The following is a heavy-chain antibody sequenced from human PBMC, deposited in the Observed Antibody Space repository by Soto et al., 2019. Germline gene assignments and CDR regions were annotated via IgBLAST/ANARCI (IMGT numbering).Heavy chain of an antibody. Sequence: ASVKVSCKASGYTFTGYYMHWVRQAPGQGLEWMGWINPNSGGTNYAQKFQGWVTMTRDTSISTAYMELSRLRSDDTAVYYCAREKMRAYYYGMDVWGQGTTVTVSS. V-gene: IGHV1-2*04. CDR2: INPNSGGT. J-gene: IGHJ6*02. CDR3: AREKMRAYYYGMDV. D-gene: IGHD1-26*01. CDR1: GYTFTGYY.